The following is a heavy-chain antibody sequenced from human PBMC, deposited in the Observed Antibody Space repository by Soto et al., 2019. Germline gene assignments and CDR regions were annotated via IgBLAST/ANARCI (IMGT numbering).Heavy chain of an antibody. V-gene: IGHV3-23*01. CDR2: ISESGGST. CDR3: AKRSPYSSGWYSPIFDY. J-gene: IGHJ4*02. D-gene: IGHD6-13*01. Sequence: GGSLRLSCAASGFSFSDYAMSWVRQAPGKGLEWVSVISESGGSTHYADSVRGRFTVSRDNSKNSLSLRMNSLRDEDTAVYFCAKRSPYSSGWYSPIFDYWGQGALVTSPQ. CDR1: GFSFSDYA.